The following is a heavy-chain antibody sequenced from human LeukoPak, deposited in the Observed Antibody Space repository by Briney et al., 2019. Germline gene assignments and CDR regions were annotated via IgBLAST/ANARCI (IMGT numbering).Heavy chain of an antibody. Sequence: ASETLSLTCTVSGGSISSGGYYWSWIRQHPGKGLEWIGYIYYSGSTYYNPSLKSRITMSLDTSKKQFSLKLSSVTAADAAVYFCARVAPTTVVTPDHWGQGTLVTVSS. CDR2: IYYSGST. CDR1: GGSISSGGYY. D-gene: IGHD4-23*01. J-gene: IGHJ4*02. V-gene: IGHV4-61*08. CDR3: ARVAPTTVVTPDH.